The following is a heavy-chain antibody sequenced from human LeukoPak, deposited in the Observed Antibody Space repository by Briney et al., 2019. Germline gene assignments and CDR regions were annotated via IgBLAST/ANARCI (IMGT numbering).Heavy chain of an antibody. V-gene: IGHV4-34*01. CDR1: GDSFSGYY. CDR3: ARGALNYDFLSGYREYYFDY. D-gene: IGHD3-3*01. CDR2: INDSGTP. Sequence: SETVSLTCAVYGDSFSGYYWSWVRQPPGKGMEWLGEINDSGTPNHIPSLKSRVTISVDTSKHQFSLKLSSVTAADTAVYYCARGALNYDFLSGYREYYFDYWGQGTLVTVSS. J-gene: IGHJ4*02.